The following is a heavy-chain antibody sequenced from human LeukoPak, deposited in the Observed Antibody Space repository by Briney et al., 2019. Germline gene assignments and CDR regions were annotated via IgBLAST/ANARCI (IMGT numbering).Heavy chain of an antibody. V-gene: IGHV1-69*05. CDR2: IIPIFGTA. CDR3: AREYSSGWYRY. D-gene: IGHD6-19*01. Sequence: GASVKVSCKASGYTFTSYDINWVRQATGQGLEWMGWIIPIFGTANYAQKFQGRVTMTRDMSTSTVYMELSSLRSEDTAVYYCAREYSSGWYRYWGQGTLVTVSS. CDR1: GYTFTSYD. J-gene: IGHJ4*02.